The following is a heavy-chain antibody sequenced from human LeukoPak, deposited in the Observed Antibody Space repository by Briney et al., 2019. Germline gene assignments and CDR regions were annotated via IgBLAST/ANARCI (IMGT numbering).Heavy chain of an antibody. V-gene: IGHV3-48*01. CDR2: ISSSSSHI. J-gene: IGHJ3*02. Sequence: GGSLRLSCVGSGFTFAGHSMNWVRQAPGKGLEWISYISSSSSHIYYSDSVKGRFTISRDNAKNSVYLQMNSLRAGDTAVYFCARAGGDYAFDIWGQGTMVTVSS. CDR3: ARAGGDYAFDI. CDR1: GFTFAGHS. D-gene: IGHD2-21*02.